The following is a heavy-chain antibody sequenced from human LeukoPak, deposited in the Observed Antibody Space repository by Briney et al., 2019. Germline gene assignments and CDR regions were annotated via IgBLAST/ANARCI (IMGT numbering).Heavy chain of an antibody. Sequence: ASVKVSCTASGYTFTNFDINWVRQATGQGLEWMGWMNPNTGNAGYAQKFQDRVTITWDASISTAYMDLSSLRSEDTAVYYCARVGYSNSYDYWGQGTLVIVSS. CDR1: GYTFTNFD. V-gene: IGHV1-8*02. CDR2: MNPNTGNA. CDR3: ARVGYSNSYDY. D-gene: IGHD4-11*01. J-gene: IGHJ4*02.